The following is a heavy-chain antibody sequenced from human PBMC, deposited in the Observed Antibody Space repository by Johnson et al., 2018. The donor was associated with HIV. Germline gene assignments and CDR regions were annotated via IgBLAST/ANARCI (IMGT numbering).Heavy chain of an antibody. CDR2: ISSDGSNE. CDR3: AKARAEVVVVHDALDM. D-gene: IGHD3-22*01. J-gene: IGHJ3*02. CDR1: GSTFGIYG. Sequence: MLLVASGGGVVQPGTSLRLSCAASGSTFGIYGMHWVRQAPGKGLEWVALISSDGSNEYYGDSVKGRFSISRDNSKKKLYLQMNSLRPEDTAVYYCAKARAEVVVVHDALDMWGQGTMVTVSS. V-gene: IGHV3-30*18.